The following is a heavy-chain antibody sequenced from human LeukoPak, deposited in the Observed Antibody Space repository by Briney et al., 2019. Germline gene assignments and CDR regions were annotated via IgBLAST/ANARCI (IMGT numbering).Heavy chain of an antibody. Sequence: SETLSLTCSVSGGSISFYYWSWIRQPPGKGLEWIGEINHSGSTNYNPSLKSRVTISVDTSKNQFSLKLSSVTAADTAVYYCARGKDYYDSSGYYWGQGTLVTVSS. D-gene: IGHD3-22*01. CDR3: ARGKDYYDSSGYY. CDR2: INHSGST. J-gene: IGHJ4*02. V-gene: IGHV4-34*01. CDR1: GGSISFYY.